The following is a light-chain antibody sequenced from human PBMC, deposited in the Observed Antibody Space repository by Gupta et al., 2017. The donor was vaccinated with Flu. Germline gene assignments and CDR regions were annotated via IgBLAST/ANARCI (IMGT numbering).Light chain of an antibody. Sequence: GTLSLSPGERATLSCRASQSVSSSYLAWYQQKPGQAPRLLIYGASSRATGIPDRFSGSGSGTDFTLTISRLEPEDFAVYYCQQYGSSRVTFGPGTKVDIK. V-gene: IGKV3-20*01. CDR2: GAS. CDR1: QSVSSSY. J-gene: IGKJ3*01. CDR3: QQYGSSRVT.